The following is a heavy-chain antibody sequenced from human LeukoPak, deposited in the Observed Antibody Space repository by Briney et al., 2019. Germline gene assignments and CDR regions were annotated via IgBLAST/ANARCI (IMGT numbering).Heavy chain of an antibody. CDR2: INHSGST. CDR3: ARGRGSWGFGELLYYYYYGMDV. Sequence: PSETLSLTCVVSGGSISSYYWSWIRQPPGKGLEWIGEINHSGSTNYNPSLKSRVTISVDTSKNQFSLKLSSVTAADTAVYYCARGRGSWGFGELLYYYYYGMDVWGQGTTVTVSS. V-gene: IGHV4-34*01. D-gene: IGHD3-10*01. J-gene: IGHJ6*02. CDR1: GGSISSYY.